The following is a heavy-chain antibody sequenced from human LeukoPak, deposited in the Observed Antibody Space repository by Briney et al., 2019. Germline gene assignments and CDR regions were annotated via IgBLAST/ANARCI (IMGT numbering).Heavy chain of an antibody. CDR2: ISAYNGNT. CDR1: GYTFTSYG. Sequence: ASAKVSCKASGYTFTSYGISWVRQAPGQGLEWMGWISAYNGNTNYAQKLQGRVTMTTDTSTSTAYMELRSLRSDDTAVYYCARNDVLLWFGELSSWGQGTLVTVSS. J-gene: IGHJ5*02. CDR3: ARNDVLLWFGELSS. V-gene: IGHV1-18*01. D-gene: IGHD3-10*01.